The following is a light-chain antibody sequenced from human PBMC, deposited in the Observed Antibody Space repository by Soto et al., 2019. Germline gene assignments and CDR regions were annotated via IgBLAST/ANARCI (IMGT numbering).Light chain of an antibody. J-gene: IGKJ5*01. Sequence: EIVLTQSPDTLSLSPGERATLSCRASQSVSSSYLAWYQQKPGQAPRLLIYAASTRATGIPARFSGSGSGTEFTLTISSLQSEDFAVYYCQQYNNWSFGQGTRLEI. V-gene: IGKV3-15*01. CDR1: QSVSSSY. CDR3: QQYNNWS. CDR2: AAS.